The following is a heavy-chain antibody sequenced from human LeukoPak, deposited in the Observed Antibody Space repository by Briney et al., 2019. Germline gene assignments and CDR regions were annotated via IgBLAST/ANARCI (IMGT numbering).Heavy chain of an antibody. V-gene: IGHV5-51*01. CDR2: IYPGDSGP. D-gene: IGHD1-26*01. Sequence: GESLKISCKVSGYSFTSYCIGWVRQMPGKGLEWMGNIYPGDSGPTYSPSFQGQVTISVDKSISTAYLQWSSLQASDTAMYYCGMSGDRVPLQDDVFHVWGQGTMVSV. J-gene: IGHJ3*01. CDR1: GYSFTSYC. CDR3: GMSGDRVPLQDDVFHV.